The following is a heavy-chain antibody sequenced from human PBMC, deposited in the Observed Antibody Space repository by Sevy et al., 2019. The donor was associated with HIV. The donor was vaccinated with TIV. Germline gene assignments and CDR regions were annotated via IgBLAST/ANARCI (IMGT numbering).Heavy chain of an antibody. Sequence: GGSLRLSCAASGFTFSTSWMSWVRQAPGKGLEWVANIKPDGSEKYYVDSVKGRFTISRDNANNSLYLQLNSLRTEDTAGFYCAMDGSDYWGQGTLVTVSS. CDR1: GFTFSTSW. CDR3: AMDGSDY. J-gene: IGHJ4*02. CDR2: IKPDGSEK. V-gene: IGHV3-7*04.